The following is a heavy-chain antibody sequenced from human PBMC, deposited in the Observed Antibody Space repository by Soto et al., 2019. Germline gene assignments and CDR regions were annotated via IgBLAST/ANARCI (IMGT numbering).Heavy chain of an antibody. CDR2: LYYSGHT. J-gene: IGHJ4*02. CDR3: ARGGVDYYDSSGYYFSPYYFDY. D-gene: IGHD3-22*01. Sequence: SETLSLTCTVSGHSMSNTDYFWGWIRQTPWSDLQWIGCLYYSGHTYYNPSLLSRVTISVDRSKNQFSLKLSSVTAADTAVYYCARGGVDYYDSSGYYFSPYYFDYWGQGTLVTVSS. V-gene: IGHV4-39*07. CDR1: GHSMSNTDYF.